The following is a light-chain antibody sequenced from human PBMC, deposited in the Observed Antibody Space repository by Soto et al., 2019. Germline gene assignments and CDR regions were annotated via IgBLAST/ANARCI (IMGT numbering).Light chain of an antibody. CDR1: QSVSSSY. CDR2: DAS. CDR3: QQRSSRPPMYT. Sequence: EIVLTQSPGTLSLSPGERATLSCRASQSVSSSYLVWYQQKPGQAPRLLIYDASKRATGIPARFSGSGSGTDFTLTISSLEPEDFAVYYCQQRSSRPPMYTFGQGTKVDIK. J-gene: IGKJ2*01. V-gene: IGKV3-11*01.